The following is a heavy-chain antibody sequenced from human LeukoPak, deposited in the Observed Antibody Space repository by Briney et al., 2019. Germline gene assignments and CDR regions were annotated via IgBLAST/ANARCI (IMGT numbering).Heavy chain of an antibody. D-gene: IGHD3-10*01. CDR3: AKAFYFASDYYAFDI. J-gene: IGHJ3*02. CDR2: ISWNSGRI. CDR1: GFTFSNYA. Sequence: GGSLRLSCAASGFTFSNYAMNWVRQAPGKGLEWVSGISWNSGRIGYADSVKGRFTISRDNAKNSLYLQMNSLRVEDMALYYCAKAFYFASDYYAFDIWGQGTMVTVSS. V-gene: IGHV3-9*03.